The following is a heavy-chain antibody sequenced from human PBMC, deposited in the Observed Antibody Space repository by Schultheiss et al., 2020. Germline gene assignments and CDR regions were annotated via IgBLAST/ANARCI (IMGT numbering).Heavy chain of an antibody. CDR1: GFTFSSYA. CDR3: ARVHSGGFDY. V-gene: IGHV3-33*01. D-gene: IGHD4-23*01. Sequence: GGSLRLSCAASGFTFSSYAMHWVRQAPGRGLEWVAVIWYDGTNKYYGDSVKGRFTISRDNFKNTLYLQMNSLRADDTAVYLCARVHSGGFDYWGQGTLVTVSS. J-gene: IGHJ4*02. CDR2: IWYDGTNK.